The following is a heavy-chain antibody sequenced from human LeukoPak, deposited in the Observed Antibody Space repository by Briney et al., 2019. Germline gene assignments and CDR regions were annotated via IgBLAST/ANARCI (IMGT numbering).Heavy chain of an antibody. D-gene: IGHD3-22*01. CDR2: IIPIFGTA. CDR1: GGTFSSYA. V-gene: IGHV1-69*06. Sequence: SVKVSCKASGGTFSSYAISWVRQAPGQGLEWMGGIIPIFGTANYAQKFQGRVTITADKSTSTAYMELSSLRSEDTAVYYCARASSSYYDNSPGGYWGQGTLVTVSS. CDR3: ARASSSYYDNSPGGY. J-gene: IGHJ4*02.